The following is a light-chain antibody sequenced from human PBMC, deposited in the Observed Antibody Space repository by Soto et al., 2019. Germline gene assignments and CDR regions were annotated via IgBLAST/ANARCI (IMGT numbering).Light chain of an antibody. CDR2: MAS. Sequence: DIQMTQSPSTLSASVGDRVTMTCRASQSVSTWLAWYQQKPGKAPQVLISMASTLESGVPSRFSGSGSGTEFTLTISSLQPDDFATYYCQQYNSHSPWTFGQGTTGDIK. CDR3: QQYNSHSPWT. CDR1: QSVSTW. V-gene: IGKV1-5*03. J-gene: IGKJ1*01.